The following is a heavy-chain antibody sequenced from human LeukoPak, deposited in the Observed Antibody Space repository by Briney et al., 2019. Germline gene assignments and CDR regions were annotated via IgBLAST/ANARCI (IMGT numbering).Heavy chain of an antibody. Sequence: SETLSLTCTVSGGSIRSFYWSWIRQPPGKGLEWIGYIFYSGSTNYNPSLKSRVTIPVDTSKNQFSLKLSSVTAADTAVYYCARHGSGYYLFDYWGQGTLVTVSS. CDR1: GGSIRSFY. D-gene: IGHD3-3*01. CDR3: ARHGSGYYLFDY. CDR2: IFYSGST. J-gene: IGHJ4*02. V-gene: IGHV4-59*08.